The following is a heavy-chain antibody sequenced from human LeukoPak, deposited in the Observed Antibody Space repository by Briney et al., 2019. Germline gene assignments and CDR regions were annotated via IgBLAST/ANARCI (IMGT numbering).Heavy chain of an antibody. CDR3: AKEKLPSGYSFLTGY. J-gene: IGHJ4*02. CDR2: ISYDGPNK. V-gene: IGHV3-30*18. Sequence: GGSLRLSCAASGFTFNSYGMHWVRQAPGKGLEWVAVISYDGPNKYYADSVKGRFTISRDDSKSTLYLQMNSLRPEDTAVYYCAKEKLPSGYSFLTGYWGQGTLVTVSS. D-gene: IGHD5-18*01. CDR1: GFTFNSYG.